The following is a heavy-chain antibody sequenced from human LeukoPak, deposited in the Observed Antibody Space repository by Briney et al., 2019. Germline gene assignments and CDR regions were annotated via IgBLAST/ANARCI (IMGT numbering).Heavy chain of an antibody. J-gene: IGHJ5*02. V-gene: IGHV3-48*03. Sequence: PGGSLRLSCAVSGFSFSIYEMNWVGQAPGKGLEWVSLISYNGGTVNYADSVKGRFIISRDNAKNSLFLQMSSLRVEDTAIYYCAKHHMSSWGQGTLVTVSS. CDR2: ISYNGGTV. CDR1: GFSFSIYE. CDR3: AKHHMSS. D-gene: IGHD3-10*01.